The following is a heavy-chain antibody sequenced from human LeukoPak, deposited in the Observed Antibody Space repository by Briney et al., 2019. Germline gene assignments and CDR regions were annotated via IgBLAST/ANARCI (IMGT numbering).Heavy chain of an antibody. Sequence: SETLSLTCTVSGGSGNSGSYFWSWIRQPPGKGLEWIGYIQNSARTNYNPSLESRVTISVDSPKDQFSLRLSSGTAADTAVYYCATDYSNFYGMDVWGQGTTVTVSS. CDR1: GGSGNSGSYF. V-gene: IGHV4-61*01. CDR3: ATDYSNFYGMDV. D-gene: IGHD4-11*01. J-gene: IGHJ6*02. CDR2: IQNSART.